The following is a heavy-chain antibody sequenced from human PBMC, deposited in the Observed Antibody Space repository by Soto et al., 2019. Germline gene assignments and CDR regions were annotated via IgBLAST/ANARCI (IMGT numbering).Heavy chain of an antibody. CDR3: TTASLF. V-gene: IGHV3-15*07. CDR2: IKNKAGGETT. CDR1: GFTFSKAW. Sequence: EVQLVESGGGLVKPGGSLRVSCVASGFTFSKAWMNWVRQAPGKGLEWVGRIKNKAGGETTDYAEPVKGRFTISRDDSKNSVFLQMRSLKTEDTAFYFCTTASLFWGQGILVTVSS. D-gene: IGHD2-15*01. J-gene: IGHJ4*02.